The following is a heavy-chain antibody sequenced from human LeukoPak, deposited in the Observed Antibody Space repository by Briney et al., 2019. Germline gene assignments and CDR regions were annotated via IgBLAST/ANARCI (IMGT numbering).Heavy chain of an antibody. V-gene: IGHV3-23*01. CDR1: GFTFSSYA. J-gene: IGHJ6*03. CDR3: AKDLDYYPLNYMDV. D-gene: IGHD3-10*01. CDR2: ISGSGGST. Sequence: GGSLRLSCAASGFTFSSYAMSWVRQAPGKGLEWVSAISGSGGSTYYADSVKGRFTISRDNSKNTLYLQMNSLRAEDTAVYYCAKDLDYYPLNYMDVWGKGTTVTISS.